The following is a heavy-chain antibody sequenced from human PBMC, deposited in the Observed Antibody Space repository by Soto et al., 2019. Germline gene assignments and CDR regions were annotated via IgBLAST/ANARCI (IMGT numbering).Heavy chain of an antibody. V-gene: IGHV1-69*02. CDR1: GGTFSSYT. D-gene: IGHD5-12*01. CDR3: ARGIVATTPRFGYYYYYMDV. Sequence: QVQLVQSGAEVKKPGSSVKVSCKASGGTFSSYTISWVRQAPGQGLEWMGRIIPILGIANYELKFQGRVTITADKSTSTAYMELSSLRSEDTAVYYCARGIVATTPRFGYYYYYMDVWGKGTTVTVSS. CDR2: IIPILGIA. J-gene: IGHJ6*03.